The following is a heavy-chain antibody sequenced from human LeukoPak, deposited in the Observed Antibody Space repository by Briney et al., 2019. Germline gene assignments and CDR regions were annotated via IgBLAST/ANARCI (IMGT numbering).Heavy chain of an antibody. J-gene: IGHJ4*02. CDR2: LYSAGAT. CDR3: ASGEVGVRKYYSDPFHH. D-gene: IGHD3-10*01. V-gene: IGHV3-53*01. Sequence: PGGSLRLSCAVSGFTVSSNYMSWVRQAPGKGLEWVSILYSAGATYYADSVRGRFIIARDNSKNTVFLQMNSLRAEDTAVYYCASGEVGVRKYYSDPFHHWGQGTLVTVSS. CDR1: GFTVSSNY.